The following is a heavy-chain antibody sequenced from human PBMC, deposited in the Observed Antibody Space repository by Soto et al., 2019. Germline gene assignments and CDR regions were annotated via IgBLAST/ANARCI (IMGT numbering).Heavy chain of an antibody. D-gene: IGHD3-3*01. V-gene: IGHV4-59*01. CDR1: GGSISSYY. CDR2: IYYCGST. J-gene: IGHJ6*03. Sequence: SETLSLTCTVSGGSISSYYWSWIRQPPGKGLEWIGYIYYCGSTNYNLSLKSRVTISVDMSKNQFSLKLSSVIAADTAVYYCASLGRIFGVVTPGSYYMDVWGKGTTVTVSS. CDR3: ASLGRIFGVVTPGSYYMDV.